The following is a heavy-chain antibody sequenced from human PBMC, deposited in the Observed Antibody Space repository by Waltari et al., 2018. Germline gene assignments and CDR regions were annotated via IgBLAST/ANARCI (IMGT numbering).Heavy chain of an antibody. Sequence: QVQLQESGPGLVKPSETLSLTCAVSGYSISSGYYWGWIRQPPGKGLEWIGSIYHSGSTYYTPSLKSRVTISVDTSKNQFSLKLSSVTAADTAVYYCAREGASRAYCGGDCYSWGQGTLVTVSS. CDR2: IYHSGST. J-gene: IGHJ5*02. CDR1: GYSISSGYY. CDR3: AREGASRAYCGGDCYS. V-gene: IGHV4-38-2*02. D-gene: IGHD2-21*01.